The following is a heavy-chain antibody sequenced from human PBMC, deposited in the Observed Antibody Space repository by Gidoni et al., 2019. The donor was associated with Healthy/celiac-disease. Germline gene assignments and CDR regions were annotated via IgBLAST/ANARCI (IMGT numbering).Heavy chain of an antibody. J-gene: IGHJ4*02. D-gene: IGHD2-21*02. V-gene: IGHV4-39*01. Sequence: QLQLQESGPGLVKPSETLSLTCTVSGGSISSSSYYWGWIRQPPGKGLEWIGSIYYSGSTYYNPSLKSRVTISVDTSKNQFSLKLSSVTAADTAVYYCARRVTIQPIFDYWGQGTLVTVSS. CDR3: ARRVTIQPIFDY. CDR2: IYYSGST. CDR1: GGSISSSSYY.